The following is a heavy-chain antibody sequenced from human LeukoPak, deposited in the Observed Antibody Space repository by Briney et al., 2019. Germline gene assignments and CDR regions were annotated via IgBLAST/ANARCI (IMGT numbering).Heavy chain of an antibody. Sequence: SQTLSLTCAISGDSVSSNSAAWNWIRQSPSRGLEWLGRTYYRSKWYNDSAVSVKSRITINPDTSKNQFSLQLNSVTPEDTAVYYCARGYYYFWSGYPNYFDYWCQGTLAIVSS. CDR3: ARGYYYFWSGYPNYFDY. D-gene: IGHD3-3*01. CDR2: TYYRSKWYN. CDR1: GDSVSSNSAA. V-gene: IGHV6-1*01. J-gene: IGHJ4*02.